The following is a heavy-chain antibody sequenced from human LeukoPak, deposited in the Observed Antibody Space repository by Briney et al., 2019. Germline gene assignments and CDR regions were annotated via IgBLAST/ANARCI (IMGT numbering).Heavy chain of an antibody. CDR3: AKDLLGINYGDYNYYYYMDV. V-gene: IGHV3-7*03. CDR2: INEDGSVK. CDR1: EFTFSSYW. Sequence: GGSLRLSCAASEFTFSSYWMSWVRQAPGKGLEWVANINEDGSVKDYVDSVKGRFTISRDNSKNTLYLQMNSLRAEDTAVYYCAKDLLGINYGDYNYYYYMDVWGKGTTVTISS. D-gene: IGHD4-17*01. J-gene: IGHJ6*03.